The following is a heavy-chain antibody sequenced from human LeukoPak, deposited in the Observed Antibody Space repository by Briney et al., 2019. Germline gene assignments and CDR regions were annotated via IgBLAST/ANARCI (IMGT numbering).Heavy chain of an antibody. CDR3: ARGYYYVDY. D-gene: IGHD3-10*01. CDR1: GGSISSYY. Sequence: PSETLSLTCTVSGGSISSYYWSWIRQPPGQGLEWIGYIYYSGSTNYNPSLKSRVTISVDTSKNQFSLKLTSVTAADTAVYYCARGYYYVDYWGQGTLVTVSS. V-gene: IGHV4-59*01. CDR2: IYYSGST. J-gene: IGHJ4*02.